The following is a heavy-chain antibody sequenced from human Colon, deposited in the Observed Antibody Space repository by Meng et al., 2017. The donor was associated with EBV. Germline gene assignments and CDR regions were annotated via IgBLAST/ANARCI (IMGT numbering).Heavy chain of an antibody. V-gene: IGHV7-4-1*02. CDR2: INPSTAHP. J-gene: IGHJ4*02. Sequence: QVQLFQSGSELKKPGASVKVSCKASGYSLRSYAVNWLRQAPGRGLEWMGWINPSTAHPTYAQDFTGRFVFSLDISVNTAYLQINSLKAEDTAIYYCVRDVPDGDISLFDSWGQGTLVTVSS. CDR3: VRDVPDGDISLFDS. CDR1: GYSLRSYA. D-gene: IGHD2-21*02.